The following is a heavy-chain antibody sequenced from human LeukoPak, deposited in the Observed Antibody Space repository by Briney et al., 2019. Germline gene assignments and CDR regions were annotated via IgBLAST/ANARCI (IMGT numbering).Heavy chain of an antibody. J-gene: IGHJ4*02. Sequence: PSETLSLTCTVSGGSISSYYWSWIRQPPGKGLEWIGYIYYSGSTNYNPSLKSRVTISVDTSNIQFSLKLSSVTAADTAVYYCARGGSSGWFSSMAYWGQGTLVTVSS. CDR2: IYYSGST. V-gene: IGHV4-59*01. D-gene: IGHD6-19*01. CDR3: ARGGSSGWFSSMAY. CDR1: GGSISSYY.